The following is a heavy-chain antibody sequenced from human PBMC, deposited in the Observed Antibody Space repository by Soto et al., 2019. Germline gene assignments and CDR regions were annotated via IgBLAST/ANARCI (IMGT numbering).Heavy chain of an antibody. D-gene: IGHD7-27*01. CDR2: ISGSGGST. CDR3: AKEVSLGSTVDLGY. V-gene: IGHV3-23*01. CDR1: GFTFSIFA. J-gene: IGHJ4*02. Sequence: GGSLRLSCAASGFTFSIFAMSWVRQSPGKGLEWVSTISGSGGSTYYADAVKGRFTISRDNSMGTLYLQMKSLRVEDTAIYYCAKEVSLGSTVDLGYWGQGAQVTVSS.